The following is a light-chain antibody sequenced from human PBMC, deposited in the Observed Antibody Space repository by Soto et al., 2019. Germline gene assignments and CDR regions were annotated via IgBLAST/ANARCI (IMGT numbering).Light chain of an antibody. CDR3: HQYYSRPYT. Sequence: DIVMTQSPDSLAVSLGERATIHCKSSQSVLYSSNNKNYLAWYQQKPGQPPKLLIYWSSTREYGVPDRFSGSGSGTYFTLTISSRQPEDVAAYYCHQYYSRPYTFGQGTKLEIK. V-gene: IGKV4-1*01. CDR1: QSVLYSSNNKNY. CDR2: WSS. J-gene: IGKJ2*01.